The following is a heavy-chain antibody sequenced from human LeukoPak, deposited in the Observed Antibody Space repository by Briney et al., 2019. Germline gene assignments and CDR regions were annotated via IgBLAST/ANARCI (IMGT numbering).Heavy chain of an antibody. Sequence: GESLKISCQISGFTFTSYWIVWVRQLPGKGLEWMGIIYPGDADTRYSPSFQGQVTISADKSISTAYLQWSSLKASDTAMYYCARHRRGYSSKAFDIWGKGTMVSVSS. CDR3: ARHRRGYSSKAFDI. V-gene: IGHV5-51*01. D-gene: IGHD6-13*01. CDR2: IYPGDADT. J-gene: IGHJ3*02. CDR1: GFTFTSYW.